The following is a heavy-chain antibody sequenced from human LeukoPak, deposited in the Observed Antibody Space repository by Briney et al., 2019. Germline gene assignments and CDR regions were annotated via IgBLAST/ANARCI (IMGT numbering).Heavy chain of an antibody. CDR1: GGSISSFY. J-gene: IGHJ4*02. D-gene: IGHD6-19*01. CDR2: VYTSGST. CDR3: ARGGPGRAVTHTRFDS. Sequence: SETLSLTCSVSGGSISSFYWSWIRQPAGRGLVWIGRVYTSGSTNYNPSLKSRVTMSVDTSKNQFSLKLSSVTATDTAVYYSARGGPGRAVTHTRFDSWGQGTLVTVSS. V-gene: IGHV4-4*07.